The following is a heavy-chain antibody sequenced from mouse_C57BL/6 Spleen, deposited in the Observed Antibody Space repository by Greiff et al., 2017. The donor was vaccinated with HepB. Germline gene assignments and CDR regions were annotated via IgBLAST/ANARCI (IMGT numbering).Heavy chain of an antibody. D-gene: IGHD1-1*01. CDR2: IYPGDGNT. J-gene: IGHJ2*01. V-gene: IGHV1-80*01. CDR3: ASVYVYGSSHIDY. Sequence: VQLQQSGAELVKPGASVKISCKASGYAFSSYWMNWVQQRPGKGLEWIGQIYPGDGNTNYKGKFKGKATLTADNSSSTAYMQLSSLTSEDSAVYFCASVYVYGSSHIDYWGQGTTLTVSS. CDR1: GYAFSSYW.